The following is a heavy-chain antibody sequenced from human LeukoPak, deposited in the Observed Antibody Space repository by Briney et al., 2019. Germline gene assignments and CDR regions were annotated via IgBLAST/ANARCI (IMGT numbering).Heavy chain of an antibody. CDR3: TKPDLLWVGEDV. Sequence: KTGGSLRLSCAASGFFFSNYDMNWVRQAPGKGLEWVGRIKTRNEGGTSEYAAPVKGRFTISRDDSKNTVHLQMNSLKTEDTGVYYCTKPDLLWVGEDVWGPGTTVTVSS. CDR2: IKTRNEGGTS. CDR1: GFFFSNYD. D-gene: IGHD2/OR15-2a*01. J-gene: IGHJ6*02. V-gene: IGHV3-15*01.